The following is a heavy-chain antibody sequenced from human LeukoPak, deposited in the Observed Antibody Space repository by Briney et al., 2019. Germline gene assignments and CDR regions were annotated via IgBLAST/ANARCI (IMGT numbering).Heavy chain of an antibody. Sequence: PSETLSLTCTVSGGSISDDYWSWLRQPPGKGLEWIAYIHYSGTTNYNPSLKSRVTISIDTSKKRFSLKLSSVTAADTAVYYCARNILIAAAGLDYWGQGTLVTVSS. CDR1: GGSISDDY. J-gene: IGHJ4*02. D-gene: IGHD6-13*01. V-gene: IGHV4-59*12. CDR2: IHYSGTT. CDR3: ARNILIAAAGLDY.